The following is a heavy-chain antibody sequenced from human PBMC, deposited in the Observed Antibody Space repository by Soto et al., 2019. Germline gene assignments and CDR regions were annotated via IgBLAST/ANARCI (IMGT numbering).Heavy chain of an antibody. CDR2: ISWNSGSI. D-gene: IGHD3-10*01. CDR3: AKDMSHYGSGSYVFDY. CDR1: GFTFDDYA. J-gene: IGHJ4*02. V-gene: IGHV3-9*01. Sequence: PGGSLRLSCAASGFTFDDYAMHWVRQAPGKGLEWVSGISWNSGSIGYADSVKGRFTISRDNAKNSLYLQMNSLRAEDTALYYCAKDMSHYGSGSYVFDYWGQGTLVTVSS.